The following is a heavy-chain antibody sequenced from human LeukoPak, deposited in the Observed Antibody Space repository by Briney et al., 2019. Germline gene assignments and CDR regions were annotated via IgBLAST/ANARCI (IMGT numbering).Heavy chain of an antibody. CDR1: GGSISSYY. J-gene: IGHJ4*02. Sequence: SETLSLTCTVSGGSISSYYWSWIRQPAGKGLEWIGRMSISGRDSYNPSLKSRVTMSLDKSKNQFSLNLRSVTAADTAVYYCARGDGLSGYMIWGQGTLVTVSS. CDR2: MSISGRD. CDR3: ARGDGLSGYMI. D-gene: IGHD3-9*01. V-gene: IGHV4-4*07.